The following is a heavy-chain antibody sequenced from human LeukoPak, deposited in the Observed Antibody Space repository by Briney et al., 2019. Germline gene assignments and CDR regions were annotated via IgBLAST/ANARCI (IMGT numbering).Heavy chain of an antibody. V-gene: IGHV1-18*01. J-gene: IGHJ6*02. D-gene: IGHD3-3*01. CDR3: ARDRSVLRFLEWSYNYYYYGMDV. Sequence: GASVKVSCKASGYTFTSYGISWVRQAPGQGLEWMGWISAYNGNTNYAQKLQGRVTMTTDTSTSTAYMELRSLRSDDTAVYYCARDRSVLRFLEWSYNYYYYGMDVWGQGTTVTVSS. CDR1: GYTFTSYG. CDR2: ISAYNGNT.